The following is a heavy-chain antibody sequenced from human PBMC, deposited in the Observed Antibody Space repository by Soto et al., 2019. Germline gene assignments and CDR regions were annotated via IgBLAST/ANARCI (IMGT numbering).Heavy chain of an antibody. D-gene: IGHD3-16*01. J-gene: IGHJ6*02. CDR3: ERDEGESKGHYYGMDV. CDR1: GGSSSSYY. CDR2: IYYSGST. V-gene: IGHV4-59*01. Sequence: PSETLSLTCTVYGGSSSSYYWSWVRQPPGKGLEWIGYIYYSGSTNYNPSLKSRVTISVDTSKNQFSLKLSSVTAADTAVYYCERDEGESKGHYYGMDVRGQGTPVPVS.